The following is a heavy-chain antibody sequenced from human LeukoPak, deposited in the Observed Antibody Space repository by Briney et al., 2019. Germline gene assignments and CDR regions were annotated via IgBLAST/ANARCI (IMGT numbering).Heavy chain of an antibody. J-gene: IGHJ6*03. CDR1: GFTVTNDC. D-gene: IGHD3-10*01. CDR2: ISYDGSNK. Sequence: PGGSLRLSCAASGFTVTNDCMSWVRQAPGKGLEWVAVISYDGSNKYYADSVKGRFTISRDNSKNTLYLQMNSLRAEDTAVYYCARAEGGCYGSDRGYYMDVWGKGTTVTVSS. V-gene: IGHV3-30*05. CDR3: ARAEGGCYGSDRGYYMDV.